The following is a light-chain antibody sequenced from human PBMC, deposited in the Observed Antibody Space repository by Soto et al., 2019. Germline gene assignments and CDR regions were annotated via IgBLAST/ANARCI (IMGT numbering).Light chain of an antibody. CDR2: LGS. J-gene: IGKJ1*01. V-gene: IGKV2-28*01. Sequence: EIVMTQSPLSLPVTPGEPASISCRSSQSLLHSNGYNYLDWYLQKPGQSPQLLIYLGSNRASGVPDRFSGSGSGTDFTLKISRVEAEDVGVYYCMQALQTRTFGQGTKV. CDR1: QSLLHSNGYNY. CDR3: MQALQTRT.